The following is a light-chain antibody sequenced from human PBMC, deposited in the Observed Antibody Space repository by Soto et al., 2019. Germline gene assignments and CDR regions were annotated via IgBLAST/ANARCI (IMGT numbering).Light chain of an antibody. CDR3: QSYDSSLSAYV. CDR1: SSNFGAGYD. Sequence: QLVLTQPPSVSGAPGQRVTISCTGSSSNFGAGYDVHWYQQLPGAAPKLLIYGTRNRASGVPDRFSGSKSGTSASLAIAGLQAEDEADYHCQSYDSSLSAYVFGPGTKLTVL. CDR2: GTR. J-gene: IGLJ1*01. V-gene: IGLV1-40*01.